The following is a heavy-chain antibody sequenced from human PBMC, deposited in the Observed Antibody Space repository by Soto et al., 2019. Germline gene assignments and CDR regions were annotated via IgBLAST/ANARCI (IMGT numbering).Heavy chain of an antibody. CDR3: AKDFGYSIWCFDL. Sequence: QVQLVESGVGVVQPGRSLRLSCAASGFTFSSYGMHWVRQAPGKGLEWVAVISYDGSNKYYADSVKGRFTISRDNSKNTLYLQMNSLRAEDTAVYYCAKDFGYSIWCFDLWGRGTLVTVSS. J-gene: IGHJ2*01. CDR1: GFTFSSYG. D-gene: IGHD3-22*01. CDR2: ISYDGSNK. V-gene: IGHV3-30*18.